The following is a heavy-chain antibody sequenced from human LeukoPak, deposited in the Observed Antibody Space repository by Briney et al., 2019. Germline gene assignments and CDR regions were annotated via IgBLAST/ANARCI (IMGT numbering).Heavy chain of an antibody. CDR3: AIERWGSFNWFDP. V-gene: IGHV1-3*01. CDR1: GYTLTSYA. D-gene: IGHD3-16*01. CDR2: LNGGSGAT. Sequence: ASVKVSCKASGYTLTSYAIHWVRQDPGQMLEWMGWLNGGSGATKYSQKFQGRVTITRDTSATTAYMELSSMRSEDTAVYYCAIERWGSFNWFDPWGRGTLVTVSS. J-gene: IGHJ5*02.